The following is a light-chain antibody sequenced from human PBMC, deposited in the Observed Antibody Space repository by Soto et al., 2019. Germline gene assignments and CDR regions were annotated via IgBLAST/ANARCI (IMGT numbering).Light chain of an antibody. CDR1: QSVTSRY. CDR2: GAS. V-gene: IGKV3-20*01. Sequence: ELVLTQSPDTLSLSPGEGATLSCRASQSVTSRYFAWYQQNPGQAPRLLIYGASRRATVIPDRFSGSGSGTDCTLTISRLEPEDFAVYYCQQYGISPRTFGQGTTGEIK. J-gene: IGKJ1*01. CDR3: QQYGISPRT.